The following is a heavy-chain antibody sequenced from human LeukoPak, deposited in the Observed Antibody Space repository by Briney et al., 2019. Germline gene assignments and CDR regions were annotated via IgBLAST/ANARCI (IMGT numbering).Heavy chain of an antibody. J-gene: IGHJ4*02. Sequence: PGGSLRLSCVASGFTFNTYGMGWGRPAPGEGLEWVAGISSDGSNKDYADSVKGPFTLSRDNSKNTLYLQMNSLRSEDTAVYYCAKAAYCTSTSCHFSGYAQRPLDSWGQGTLVTVSS. CDR3: AKAAYCTSTSCHFSGYAQRPLDS. CDR2: ISSDGSNK. V-gene: IGHV3-30*18. CDR1: GFTFNTYG. D-gene: IGHD2-2*01.